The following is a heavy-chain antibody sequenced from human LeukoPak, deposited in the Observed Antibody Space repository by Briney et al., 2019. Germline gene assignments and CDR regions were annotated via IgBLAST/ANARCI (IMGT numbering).Heavy chain of an antibody. D-gene: IGHD3-22*01. CDR3: AKDLKAQYYCDSSGYSSLFDY. V-gene: IGHV3-23*01. CDR2: ISGSGGST. Sequence: GGSLRLSCAASGFTFSSYAMSWVRQAPGKGLEWVSAISGSGGSTYYADSVKGRFTISRDNSKNTLYLQMNSLRAEDTAVYYCAKDLKAQYYCDSSGYSSLFDYWGQGTLVTVSS. CDR1: GFTFSSYA. J-gene: IGHJ4*02.